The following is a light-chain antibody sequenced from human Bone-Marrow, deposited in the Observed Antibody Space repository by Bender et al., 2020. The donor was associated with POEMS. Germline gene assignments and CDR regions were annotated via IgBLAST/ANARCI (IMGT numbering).Light chain of an antibody. CDR3: QSAASSSSPWV. Sequence: SSELTQPPSVSVSPGQTARITCSGEALPKQYAYWYQQKPGQAPLLLIYKDKERPSGIPERFAASSSGTTVTLTISGVKAEDEADYYCQSAASSSSPWVFGGGTKLTVL. J-gene: IGLJ3*02. CDR2: KDK. V-gene: IGLV3-25*03. CDR1: ALPKQY.